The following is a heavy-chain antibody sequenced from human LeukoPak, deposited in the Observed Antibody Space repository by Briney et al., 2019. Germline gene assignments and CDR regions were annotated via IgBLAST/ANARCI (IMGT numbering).Heavy chain of an antibody. V-gene: IGHV3-53*01. D-gene: IGHD5-18*01. CDR1: GLTVSSNH. CDR2: LYSHGRT. Sequence: GGSLRLSCAASGLTVSSNHMSWVRQAPGKGLEWLSVLYSHGRTDYADSVKGRFTISRDNSRNTLYLQMNSLRAEDTAVYYCARDAVDTANAVWGQGTTVTVSS. J-gene: IGHJ6*02. CDR3: ARDAVDTANAV.